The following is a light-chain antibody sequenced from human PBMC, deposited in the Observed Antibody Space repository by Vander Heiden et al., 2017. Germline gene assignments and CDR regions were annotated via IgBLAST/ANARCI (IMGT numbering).Light chain of an antibody. CDR2: ENN. V-gene: IGLV1-51*02. J-gene: IGLJ2*01. CDR3: GTWDNSLTVL. Sequence: QAVLTQPPSLSAAPGQTVTITCSGSSSNIGSGSVSWYQQLPGTAPKLLIYENNKRPSGIPGQFSASKSGTSATLGIAGLQAGDEADYYCGTWDNSLTVLFGGGTKLTVL. CDR1: SSNIGSGS.